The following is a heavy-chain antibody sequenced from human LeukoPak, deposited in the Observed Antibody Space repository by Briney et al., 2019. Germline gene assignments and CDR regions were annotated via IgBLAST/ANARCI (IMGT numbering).Heavy chain of an antibody. CDR1: GYSFTNYW. CDR3: ARASTDNAGWHRGSFDY. Sequence: GESLRISCQTSGYSFTNYWLGWVRQMPGKGLEWMGIIYPGDSDSRYSPSFQGQVTISADKSVSTAYLQWSSLRASDTAIYYCARASTDNAGWHRGSFDYWGQGTLVTVSS. J-gene: IGHJ4*02. D-gene: IGHD6-19*01. V-gene: IGHV5-51*01. CDR2: IYPGDSDS.